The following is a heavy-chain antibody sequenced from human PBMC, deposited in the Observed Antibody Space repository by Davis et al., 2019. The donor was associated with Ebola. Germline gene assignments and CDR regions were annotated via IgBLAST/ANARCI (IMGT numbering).Heavy chain of an antibody. CDR2: IIPIFGTA. Sequence: AASVKVSCKASGGTFSSYATSWVRQAPGQGLEWMGGIIPIFGTANYAQRFQGRVTITADESTSTAYMELSSLRSEDTAVYYCARESSTRRDAFDIWGQGTMVTVSS. D-gene: IGHD1-26*01. CDR3: ARESSTRRDAFDI. V-gene: IGHV1-69*13. CDR1: GGTFSSYA. J-gene: IGHJ3*02.